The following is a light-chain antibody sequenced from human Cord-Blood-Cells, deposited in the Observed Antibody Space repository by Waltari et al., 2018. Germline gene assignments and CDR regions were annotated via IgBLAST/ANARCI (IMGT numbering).Light chain of an antibody. J-gene: IGLJ3*02. V-gene: IGLV1-47*01. CDR1: SPNTGSNS. Sequence: QSVLTQPPSASGTPGQRVTISCSGTSPNTGSNSVSWYQQRPGTAPKLLIYRNNQRPSGVPDRFSGSKSGTSASLAISGLRSEDEADYYCAAWDDSLSGLWVFGGGTKLTVL. CDR3: AAWDDSLSGLWV. CDR2: RNN.